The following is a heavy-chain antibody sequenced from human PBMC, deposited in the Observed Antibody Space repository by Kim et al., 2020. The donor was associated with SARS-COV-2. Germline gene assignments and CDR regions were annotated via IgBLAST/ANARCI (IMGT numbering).Heavy chain of an antibody. D-gene: IGHD6-13*01. CDR3: ARVPPGIAAAGNWYFDL. Sequence: LKSRVTISVATSKNQFSLKLCSVTAADTAVYYCARVPPGIAAAGNWYFDLWGRGTLVTVSS. J-gene: IGHJ2*01. V-gene: IGHV4-34*01.